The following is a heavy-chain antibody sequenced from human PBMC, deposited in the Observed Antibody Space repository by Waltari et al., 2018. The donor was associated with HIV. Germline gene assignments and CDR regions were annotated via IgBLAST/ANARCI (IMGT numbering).Heavy chain of an antibody. J-gene: IGHJ4*02. CDR2: IRRGNNEK. V-gene: IGHV3-21*04. CDR3: VRDDPGYGPIDY. CDR1: VFELRRYS. Sequence: DVYLVESGGGVVKTGGSMRLTCEASVFELRRYSMNWVRQSPGRGLEWVASIRRGNNEKHYLDSVRGRFVISRDNSESSVYLQMESLREEDTATYFCVRDDPGYGPIDYWGQGTLVTV. D-gene: IGHD3-10*01.